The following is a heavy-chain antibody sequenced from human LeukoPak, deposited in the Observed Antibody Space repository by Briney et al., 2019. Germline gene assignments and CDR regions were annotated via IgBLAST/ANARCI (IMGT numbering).Heavy chain of an antibody. D-gene: IGHD1-1*01. CDR2: IKQDGSEK. J-gene: IGHJ6*03. Sequence: GGSLRLSCAASGFTFSSYWMSWVRQAPGKGLEWVANIKQDGSEKYYVDSVKGRFTISRDNAKNSLYLQMNSLRAEDTAVYYCRYNWNDGTYYYMDVWGKGTTVTISS. CDR1: GFTFSSYW. CDR3: RYNWNDGTYYYMDV. V-gene: IGHV3-7*01.